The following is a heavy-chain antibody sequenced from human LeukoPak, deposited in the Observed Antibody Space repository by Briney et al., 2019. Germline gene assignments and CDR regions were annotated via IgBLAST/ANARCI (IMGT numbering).Heavy chain of an antibody. CDR3: ARDVDTAMVPYFDY. V-gene: IGHV4-38-2*02. CDR2: IYHSGST. J-gene: IGHJ4*02. Sequence: SETLSLTCAVSGYSISSGYYWGWIRQPPGKGLERIGSIYHSGSTYYNPSLKSRVTISVDTSKNQFSLKLSSVTAADTAVYYCARDVDTAMVPYFDYWGQGTLVTVSS. D-gene: IGHD5-18*01. CDR1: GYSISSGYY.